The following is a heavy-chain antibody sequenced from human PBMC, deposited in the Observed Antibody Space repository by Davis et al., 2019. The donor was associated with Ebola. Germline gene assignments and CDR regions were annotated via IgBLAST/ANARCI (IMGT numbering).Heavy chain of an antibody. CDR1: GYTFTSYG. CDR3: ARVKRTIFGVAGVDY. J-gene: IGHJ4*02. CDR2: ISAYNGNT. V-gene: IGHV1-18*03. Sequence: ASVKVSCKASGYTFTSYGISWVRQAPGQGLEWMGWISAYNGNTNYAQKLQGRVTMTTDTSTSTAYMELRSLRSDDMAVYYCARVKRTIFGVAGVDYWGQGTLVTVSS. D-gene: IGHD3-3*01.